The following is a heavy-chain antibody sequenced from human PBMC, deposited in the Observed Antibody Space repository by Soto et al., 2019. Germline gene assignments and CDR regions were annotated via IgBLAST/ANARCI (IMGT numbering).Heavy chain of an antibody. CDR2: ISPGSRYP. CDR1: GFTFGDSY. D-gene: IGHD2-15*01. Sequence: PGGSLRLSCAGSGFTFGDSYMSWIRQAPGKGLEWLSYISPGSRYPAYADSVKGRFTISRDNAKRSQYLQMMSLTAEDTAIYYCVRGGGGGLFDPWGQGTMVTVSS. V-gene: IGHV3-11*06. CDR3: VRGGGGGLFDP. J-gene: IGHJ5*02.